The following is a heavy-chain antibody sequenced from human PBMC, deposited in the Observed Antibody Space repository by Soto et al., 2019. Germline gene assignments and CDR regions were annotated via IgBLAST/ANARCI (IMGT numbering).Heavy chain of an antibody. CDR3: ARVYYYDSSGYSYFDY. D-gene: IGHD3-22*01. V-gene: IGHV3-11*06. Sequence: QVQLVESGGGLVKPGGSLRLSCAASGFTFSDYYMSWIRQAPGKGLEWVSYISSSSSYTNYADSVKGRFTISRDNAKNSLYLQMNSPRAEDTAVYYCARVYYYDSSGYSYFDYWGQGTLVTVSS. CDR2: ISSSSSYT. CDR1: GFTFSDYY. J-gene: IGHJ4*02.